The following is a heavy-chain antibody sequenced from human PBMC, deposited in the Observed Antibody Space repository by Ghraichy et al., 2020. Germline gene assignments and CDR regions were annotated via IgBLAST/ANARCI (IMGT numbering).Heavy chain of an antibody. CDR3: ARYSTSPPSYYYGMDV. Sequence: SETLSLTCAVSGGSISSSNWWSWVRQPPGKGLDCIGEIYHSGSTNYNPSLNSLVTMSVDKSKSQFSLRLNSVTAADTAVYYCARYSTSPPSYYYGMDVWGQGTTVTVAS. D-gene: IGHD6-6*01. CDR1: GGSISSSNW. V-gene: IGHV4-4*02. J-gene: IGHJ6*02. CDR2: IYHSGST.